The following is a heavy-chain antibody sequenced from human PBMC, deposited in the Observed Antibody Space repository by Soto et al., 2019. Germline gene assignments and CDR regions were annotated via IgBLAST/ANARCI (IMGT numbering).Heavy chain of an antibody. CDR2: TSYDGNNK. V-gene: IGHV3-30-3*01. D-gene: IGHD6-13*01. CDR1: GFTFSNFA. CDR3: ARERAIAATGIFYY. Sequence: QVRLVESGGGVVQPGGSLILSCAASGFTFSNFAMHWVRQAPGKGLEWVAVTSYDGNNKDYADSVKGRFTISRDNSKNTLFLQVNSLRPEDTAVYYCARERAIAATGIFYYWGQGTLVTVSS. J-gene: IGHJ4*02.